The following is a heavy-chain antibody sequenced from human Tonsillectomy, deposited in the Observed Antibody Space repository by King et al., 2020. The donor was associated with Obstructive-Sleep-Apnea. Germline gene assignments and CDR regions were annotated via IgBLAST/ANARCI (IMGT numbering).Heavy chain of an antibody. D-gene: IGHD1-1*01. CDR2: ISFDGRTK. CDR3: ARDPATGTTSGFDY. CDR1: GFTFSNYA. V-gene: IGHV3-30*04. J-gene: IGHJ4*02. Sequence: VQLVESGGGVVQPGTSLTLSCAASGFTFSNYAMHWVRQAPGKGMEWGAVISFDGRTKYDGDSLKGRFTISRDNSKNTLFLQMNSLRVEDTAVYYCARDPATGTTSGFDYWGQGTLVTVSS.